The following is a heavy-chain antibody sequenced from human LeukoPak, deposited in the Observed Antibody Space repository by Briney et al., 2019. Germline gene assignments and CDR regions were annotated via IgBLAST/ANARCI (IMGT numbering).Heavy chain of an antibody. J-gene: IGHJ6*03. CDR2: MNPNSGNT. V-gene: IGHV1-8*01. D-gene: IGHD3-9*01. Sequence: ASVKVSCKASGYTFTSYDINWVRQATGQGLEWMGWMNPNSGNTGYAQKFQGRVTMTRNTSISTAYMELSSLRSEDTAVYYCARAQRLRYFDWLPRPQHYYYYMDVWGKGTTVTISS. CDR3: ARAQRLRYFDWLPRPQHYYYYMDV. CDR1: GYTFTSYD.